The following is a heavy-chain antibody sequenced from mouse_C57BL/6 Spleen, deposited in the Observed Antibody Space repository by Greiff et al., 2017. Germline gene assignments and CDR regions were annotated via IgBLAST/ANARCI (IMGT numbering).Heavy chain of an antibody. CDR2: IDPENGDT. V-gene: IGHV14-4*01. J-gene: IGHJ3*01. Sequence: EVQVVESGAELVRPGASVKLSCTASGFNIKDDYMHWVKQRPEQGLEWIGWIDPENGDTEYASKFQGKATITADTSSNTAYLQLSSLTSEDTAVYYCTTGDYYGSSWFAYWGQGTLVTVSA. D-gene: IGHD1-1*01. CDR1: GFNIKDDY. CDR3: TTGDYYGSSWFAY.